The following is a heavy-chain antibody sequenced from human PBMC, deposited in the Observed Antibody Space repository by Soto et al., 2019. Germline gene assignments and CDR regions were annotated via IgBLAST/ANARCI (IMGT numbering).Heavy chain of an antibody. CDR3: ARDPLIGNTDYGLDV. CDR1: RFTFSQYA. Sequence: EVQLSESGGRLVQPGGSLRLSCAASRFTFSQYAMTWVRQAPGKGLQWVSGISRTGGGTYYADSVKGRFTISRDNAKSTLYLQVTSLRAEDTAVYYCARDPLIGNTDYGLDVWGQGTTFTVSS. J-gene: IGHJ6*02. CDR2: ISRTGGGT. D-gene: IGHD2-21*01. V-gene: IGHV3-23*01.